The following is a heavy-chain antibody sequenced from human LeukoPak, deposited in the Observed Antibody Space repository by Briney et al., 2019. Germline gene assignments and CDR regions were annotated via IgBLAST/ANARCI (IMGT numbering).Heavy chain of an antibody. J-gene: IGHJ5*02. V-gene: IGHV4-4*07. D-gene: IGHD5-12*01. CDR2: IYTSGST. Sequence: SETLSLTCTVSGGSISSYYWSWIRQPAGKGLEWIGRIYTSGSTNHNPSLKSRVTMSVDTSKNQFSLKLSSVTAADTAVYYCARDPSGYDYNWFDPWGQGTLVTVSS. CDR3: ARDPSGYDYNWFDP. CDR1: GGSISSYY.